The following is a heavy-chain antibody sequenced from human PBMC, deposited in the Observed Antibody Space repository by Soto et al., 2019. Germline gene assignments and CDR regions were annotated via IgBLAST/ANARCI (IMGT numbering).Heavy chain of an antibody. V-gene: IGHV1-46*01. CDR2: INPSGGST. Sequence: ASVKVSCKASGYTFTSYYMHWVRQAPGQGLEWMGIINPSGGSTSYAQKFQGRVTMTRNTSISTAYMELSSLRSEDTAVYYCAREGVRGMDVWGQGTTVIVSS. D-gene: IGHD3-16*01. CDR1: GYTFTSYY. J-gene: IGHJ6*02. CDR3: AREGVRGMDV.